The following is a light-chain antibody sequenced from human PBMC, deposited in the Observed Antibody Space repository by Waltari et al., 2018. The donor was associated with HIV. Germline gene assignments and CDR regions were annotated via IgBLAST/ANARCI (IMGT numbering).Light chain of an antibody. CDR3: HQYYATSWT. J-gene: IGKJ1*01. CDR1: QSVLYASDNKNY. V-gene: IGKV4-1*01. Sequence: DIMMTQSPDSLAVSLGARATINCRSSQSVLYASDNKNYLAWYQQKPGQPPKVLIYWASFRESGVPDRFSGSGSGTVFTLTINNVQAEDVATYYCHQYYATSWTFGRGTRVEI. CDR2: WAS.